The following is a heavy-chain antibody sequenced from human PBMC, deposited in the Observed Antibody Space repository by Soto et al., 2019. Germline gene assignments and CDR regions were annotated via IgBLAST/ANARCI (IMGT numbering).Heavy chain of an antibody. D-gene: IGHD6-6*01. CDR1: GFTFTSYG. Sequence: GGSLRLSCAASGFTFTSYGMHWVRQAPGRGLEWVAFISYDGSDKYYVDSVKGRFTISRDNSKNTLYVQMNSLRVEDTAFYYCARSDSSVYWGQGTPVTVSS. J-gene: IGHJ4*02. CDR2: ISYDGSDK. CDR3: ARSDSSVY. V-gene: IGHV3-30*03.